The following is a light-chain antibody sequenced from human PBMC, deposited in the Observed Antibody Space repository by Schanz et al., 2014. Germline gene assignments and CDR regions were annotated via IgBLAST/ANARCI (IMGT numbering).Light chain of an antibody. J-gene: IGKJ4*01. CDR3: QQSDSLPLT. Sequence: DIQMTQSPSSLSASVGDRVTITCRASQSIRRYLNWYQQKPGKAPELLMSAASRLQSGVPSRFSGSGSGTDFTLTISSLLPEDFATYYCQQSDSLPLTFGGGTKVETK. CDR2: AAS. CDR1: QSIRRY. V-gene: IGKV1-39*01.